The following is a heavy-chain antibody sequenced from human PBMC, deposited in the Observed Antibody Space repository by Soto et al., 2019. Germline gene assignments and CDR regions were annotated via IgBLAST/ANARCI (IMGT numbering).Heavy chain of an antibody. CDR1: GFIFDDFT. D-gene: IGHD6-13*01. CDR3: PKDEGAAVESPGD. V-gene: IGHV3-43*01. CDR2: INWDGRIT. Sequence: EVQLVESGGTVIQPGGSLRLSCAAPGFIFDDFTMHWVRLLPGKGLQWVSYINWDGRITMYADSVKGRFTISRDNTNSNLYLQMNSLGSDDTALSYCPKDEGAAVESPGDWGQGTLVTVSS. J-gene: IGHJ4*02.